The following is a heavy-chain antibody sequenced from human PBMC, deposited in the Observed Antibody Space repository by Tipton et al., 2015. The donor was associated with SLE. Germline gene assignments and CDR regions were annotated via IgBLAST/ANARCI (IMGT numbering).Heavy chain of an antibody. D-gene: IGHD2-8*01. Sequence: TLSLTCTVSGYSISSGYYWGWIRQPPGKGLEWIGTIYHSGSIYYNPSLKSRVTISVDTSKNQFSLKLNSVTAADTAVYFCARGGASVLIRNCYFDYWGQGSLVTVSS. CDR3: ARGGASVLIRNCYFDY. J-gene: IGHJ4*02. V-gene: IGHV4-38-2*02. CDR2: IYHSGSI. CDR1: GYSISSGYY.